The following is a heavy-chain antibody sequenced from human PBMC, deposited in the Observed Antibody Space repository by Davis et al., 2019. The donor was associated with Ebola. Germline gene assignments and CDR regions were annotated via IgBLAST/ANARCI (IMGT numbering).Heavy chain of an antibody. CDR2: INHSGST. J-gene: IGHJ6*03. D-gene: IGHD2-2*01. Sequence: PSETLSLTCAVYGGSFSGYYWSWIRQPPGKGLEWIGEINHSGSTNYNPSLKSRVTMSVDTSKNQFSLKLSSVTAADTAVYYCARNYDKYQPPGDLMDVWGKGTTVTVSS. CDR3: ARNYDKYQPPGDLMDV. V-gene: IGHV4-34*01. CDR1: GGSFSGYY.